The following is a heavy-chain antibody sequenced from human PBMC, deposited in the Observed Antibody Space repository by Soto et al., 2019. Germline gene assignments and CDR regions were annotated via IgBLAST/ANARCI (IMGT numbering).Heavy chain of an antibody. CDR3: AKERADAGLATAVFDS. Sequence: GGSLRLSCTASGFIFSSYAMSWVRHLPGRGLEWVSGIVASGSATYYADSVRGRFTISRDNSKNTLHLQMDSLRGDDTALYYCAKERADAGLATAVFDSWGQGTLVTVFS. J-gene: IGHJ4*02. V-gene: IGHV3-23*01. CDR1: GFIFSSYA. D-gene: IGHD5-12*01. CDR2: IVASGSAT.